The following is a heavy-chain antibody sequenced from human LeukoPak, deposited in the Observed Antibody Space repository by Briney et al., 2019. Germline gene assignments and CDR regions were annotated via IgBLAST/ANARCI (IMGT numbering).Heavy chain of an antibody. V-gene: IGHV1-2*02. CDR3: ARGYSDILTGYYGHDAFDI. J-gene: IGHJ3*02. CDR1: GYTFASYY. D-gene: IGHD3-9*01. CDR2: INPNSGGT. Sequence: GASVKVSCKASGYTFASYYMHWVRQAPGQGLEWMGWINPNSGGTNYAQKFQGRVTMTRDTSISTAYMELSRLRSDDTAVYYCARGYSDILTGYYGHDAFDIWGQGTMVTVSS.